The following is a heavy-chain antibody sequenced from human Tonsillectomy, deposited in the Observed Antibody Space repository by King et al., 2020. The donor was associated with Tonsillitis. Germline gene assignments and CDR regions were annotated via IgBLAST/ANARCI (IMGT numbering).Heavy chain of an antibody. D-gene: IGHD6-19*01. CDR2: INPSGGST. V-gene: IGHV1-46*01. CDR1: GYTFTTYY. CDR3: ARGFQWLQPVGYFDY. Sequence: QLVQSGAEVKKPGASVKVSCKASGYTFTTYYIHWVRQAPGQGLEWMGIINPSGGSTSYAQTFQGRVTMTRDTSTSTVYMEVSSLRSEDTAVYYCARGFQWLQPVGYFDYWGQGTLVPVSS. J-gene: IGHJ4*02.